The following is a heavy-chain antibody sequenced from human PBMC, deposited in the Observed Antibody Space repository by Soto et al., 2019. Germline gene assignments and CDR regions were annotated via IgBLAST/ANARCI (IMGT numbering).Heavy chain of an antibody. J-gene: IGHJ4*02. Sequence: PGESLKISCKGSGYTFTDYWIGWVRQLPGKGLEWMGIIYPGDSDTRYSPSFQGHVTITVDKSTNTAYLQWNTLRASDTAMYYCARQIYDSDSGPNFQYYFDSWGQGTLVTVSS. CDR3: ARQIYDSDSGPNFQYYFDS. D-gene: IGHD3-22*01. CDR2: IYPGDSDT. CDR1: GYTFTDYW. V-gene: IGHV5-51*01.